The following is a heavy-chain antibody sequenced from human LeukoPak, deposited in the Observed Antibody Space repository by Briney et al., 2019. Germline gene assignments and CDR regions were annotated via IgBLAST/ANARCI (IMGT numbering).Heavy chain of an antibody. J-gene: IGHJ4*02. Sequence: PGGSLRLSCAASGFTFSSYAMSWVRQAPGKGLEWVSAISGSGGSTYYADSVKGRFTIPRDNSKNTLYLQMNSLRAEDTAVYYCAKVSGYSYGGPDYWGQGTLVTVSS. CDR1: GFTFSSYA. CDR3: AKVSGYSYGGPDY. V-gene: IGHV3-23*01. CDR2: ISGSGGST. D-gene: IGHD5-18*01.